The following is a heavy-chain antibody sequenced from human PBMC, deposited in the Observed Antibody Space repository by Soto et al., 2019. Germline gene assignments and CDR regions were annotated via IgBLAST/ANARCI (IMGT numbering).Heavy chain of an antibody. J-gene: IGHJ3*02. Sequence: SEILSLTCAVYGGSFSGYYWSWIRQPPGTGLEWIGEINHSGSTNYNPSLKRRVTISVDTSKNQFSLKLSSVTAADTAVYYCARDRGIYDSSGYYAFDIWGQGTMVTVSS. CDR3: ARDRGIYDSSGYYAFDI. D-gene: IGHD3-22*01. V-gene: IGHV4-34*01. CDR2: INHSGST. CDR1: GGSFSGYY.